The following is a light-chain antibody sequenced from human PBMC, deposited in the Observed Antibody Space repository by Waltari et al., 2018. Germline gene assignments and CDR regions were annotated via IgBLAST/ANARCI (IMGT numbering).Light chain of an antibody. CDR1: SNAGRLYDL. Sequence: QSALTQPASVPGSPGQSITIPCTATSNAGRLYDLVSWSQFHPGQAPKVLIYEVVTRPPGVSNRFSASQSGNTASLTISGLQADDEADYYCCSYAGTTTYVFGGGTKVTVL. CDR2: EVV. V-gene: IGLV2-23*02. J-gene: IGLJ1*01. CDR3: CSYAGTTTYV.